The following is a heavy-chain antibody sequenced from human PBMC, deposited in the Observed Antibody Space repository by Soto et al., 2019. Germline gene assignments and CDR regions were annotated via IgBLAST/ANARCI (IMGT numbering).Heavy chain of an antibody. CDR2: INPKSGGT. Sequence: ASVKVSCKASGGTFSSYAISWVRQAPGQGLEWMGWINPKSGGTNYAQKFQGRVTMTRDTSISTAYMELSKLRSDDTAVYYCARPILTGYYYYGMDVWGQGTTVTVSS. CDR3: ARPILTGYYYYGMDV. CDR1: GGTFSSYA. D-gene: IGHD3-9*01. V-gene: IGHV1-2*02. J-gene: IGHJ6*02.